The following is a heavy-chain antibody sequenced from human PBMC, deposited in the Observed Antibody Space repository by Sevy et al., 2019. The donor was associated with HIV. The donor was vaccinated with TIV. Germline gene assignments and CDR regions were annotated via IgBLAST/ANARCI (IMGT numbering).Heavy chain of an antibody. CDR1: GDSIRSSVHF. J-gene: IGHJ3*02. CDR2: IHHRGDS. D-gene: IGHD3-22*01. Sequence: SETLSLTCTVSGDSIRSSVHFWAWIRQPPGKGLQWLGSIHHRGDSYYNPSLRSRVTISVDTSKNQVSLNLNSMTAADTAVYFCARHCLHYFDNTGYGEASDIWGQGSLVTVSS. V-gene: IGHV4-39*01. CDR3: ARHCLHYFDNTGYGEASDI.